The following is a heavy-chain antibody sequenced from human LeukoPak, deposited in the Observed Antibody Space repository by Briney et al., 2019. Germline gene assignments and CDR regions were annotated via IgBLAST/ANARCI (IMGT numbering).Heavy chain of an antibody. J-gene: IGHJ4*02. D-gene: IGHD1-1*01. V-gene: IGHV3-30-3*01. Sequence: PGRSLRLSCAASGFTFRSFAMHWLRQAPGKGLGCVAVISYDGTSEHYADSDKGRFTISRDNAKNTLYLQMNSLIAEDTAVYYCVRDRGRRYHDLDYWGQGTLVPVSS. CDR1: GFTFRSFA. CDR3: VRDRGRRYHDLDY. CDR2: ISYDGTSE.